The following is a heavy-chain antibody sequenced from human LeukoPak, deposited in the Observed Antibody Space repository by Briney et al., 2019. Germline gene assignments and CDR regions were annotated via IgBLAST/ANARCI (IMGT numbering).Heavy chain of an antibody. Sequence: PGGSLRLSCAASGFTFSSYGMSWVRQAPGKGLEWVSAISGSGGSTYYADSVKGRFTISRDNSKNTLYLQMNSLRAEDTAVNYCAKVGQYHDFGYWGQGTLVTVSS. V-gene: IGHV3-23*01. CDR1: GFTFSSYG. CDR3: AKVGQYHDFGY. D-gene: IGHD3-3*01. CDR2: ISGSGGST. J-gene: IGHJ4*02.